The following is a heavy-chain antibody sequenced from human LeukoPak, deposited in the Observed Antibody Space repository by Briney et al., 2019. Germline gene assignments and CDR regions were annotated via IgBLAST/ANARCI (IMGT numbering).Heavy chain of an antibody. D-gene: IGHD3-3*01. V-gene: IGHV3-30-3*01. J-gene: IGHJ4*02. CDR2: ISYDGNNK. CDR3: ARVGVEFLEWLGFDY. Sequence: GGSLRLSCAASGFTFSSYVIHWVRQAPGKGLEWVAVISYDGNNKYYADSVKGRFTISRDNSKNTLYLQMNSLTAEDTAVYYCARVGVEFLEWLGFDYWGQGTLVTVSS. CDR1: GFTFSSYV.